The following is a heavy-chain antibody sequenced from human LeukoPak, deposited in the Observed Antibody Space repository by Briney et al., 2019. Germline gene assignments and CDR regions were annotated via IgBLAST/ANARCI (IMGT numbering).Heavy chain of an antibody. CDR3: ARALRYYYDSSGYPGD. Sequence: GGSLRLSCAASGFTFSSYAMHWVRQAPGKGLEWVAVISYDGSNKYYADSVKGRFTISRDNSKNTLYLQMNSLRAEDTAVYYCARALRYYYDSSGYPGDWGQGTLVTASS. CDR2: ISYDGSNK. J-gene: IGHJ4*02. V-gene: IGHV3-30-3*01. CDR1: GFTFSSYA. D-gene: IGHD3-22*01.